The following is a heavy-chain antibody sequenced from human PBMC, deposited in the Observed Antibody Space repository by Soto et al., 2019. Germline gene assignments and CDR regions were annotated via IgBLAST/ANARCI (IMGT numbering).Heavy chain of an antibody. Sequence: GGSLRLSCAASGFTFSSYAMHWVRQAPGKGLEWVAVISYDGSNKYYADSVKGRFTISRDNSKNTLYLQMNSLRAEDTAVYYCARPPAAYSSSWYTEFDYWGQGTLVTVS. V-gene: IGHV3-30-3*01. CDR3: ARPPAAYSSSWYTEFDY. D-gene: IGHD6-13*01. J-gene: IGHJ4*02. CDR1: GFTFSSYA. CDR2: ISYDGSNK.